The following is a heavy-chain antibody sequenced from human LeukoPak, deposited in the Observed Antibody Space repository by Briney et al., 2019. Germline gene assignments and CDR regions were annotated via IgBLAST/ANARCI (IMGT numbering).Heavy chain of an antibody. D-gene: IGHD3-22*01. CDR1: GGSISSSNW. Sequence: SETPSLTCAVSGGSISSSNWWSWVRQPPGKGLEWIGEIYHSGSTNYNPSLKSRVTISVDKSKNQFSLKLSSVTAADTAVYYCARDYYDSSGYLWYFDLWGRGTLVTVSS. CDR2: IYHSGST. V-gene: IGHV4-4*02. J-gene: IGHJ2*01. CDR3: ARDYYDSSGYLWYFDL.